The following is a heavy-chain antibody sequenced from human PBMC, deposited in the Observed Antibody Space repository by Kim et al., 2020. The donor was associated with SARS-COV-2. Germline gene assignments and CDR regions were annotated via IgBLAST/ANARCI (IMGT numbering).Heavy chain of an antibody. CDR1: GFAFTDTY. D-gene: IGHD1-26*01. CDR3: ATLRGGSYKF. CDR2: ITPNSDGT. J-gene: IGHJ1*01. V-gene: IGHV1-2*02. Sequence: ASVKVSCKASGFAFTDTYMHWLRQAPGQGLEWVGWITPNSDGTIYAQKFQGRVTMTRDSSVSTAYMELSSLKSDDTAVYYSATLRGGSYKFWGQGTLVTVSS.